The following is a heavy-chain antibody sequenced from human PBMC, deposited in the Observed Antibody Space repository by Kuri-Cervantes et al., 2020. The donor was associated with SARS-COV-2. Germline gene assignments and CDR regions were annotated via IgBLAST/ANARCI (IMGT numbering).Heavy chain of an antibody. J-gene: IGHJ6*02. CDR1: GYTFTTYG. CDR2: ISTYNANA. V-gene: IGHV1-18*04. CDR3: ARDSFRWMGANSGQQLWHKNYYYYGMDV. D-gene: IGHD5-18*01. Sequence: ASVKVSCKASGYTFTTYGITWVRQAPGQGLEWMGWISTYNANADYAQKLQGRVTMTRDTSTSTVYMELSSLRSEDTAVYYCARDSFRWMGANSGQQLWHKNYYYYGMDVWGQGTTVTVSS.